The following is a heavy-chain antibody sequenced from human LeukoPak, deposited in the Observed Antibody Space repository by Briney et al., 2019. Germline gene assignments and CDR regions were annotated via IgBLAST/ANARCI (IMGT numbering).Heavy chain of an antibody. D-gene: IGHD3-16*02. CDR2: TSTDGSTT. J-gene: IGHJ6*02. CDR1: GFTFSSYS. CDR3: TRTGYRHGMDV. Sequence: AGRSLRLSCAVSGFTFSSYSMHWVRQAPGKGLVWVSSTSTDGSTTVYGDSVKGRFTISRDNGKNTLDLQLNSLRVEDTAVYFCTRTGYRHGMDVWGQGTTVTVSS. V-gene: IGHV3-74*01.